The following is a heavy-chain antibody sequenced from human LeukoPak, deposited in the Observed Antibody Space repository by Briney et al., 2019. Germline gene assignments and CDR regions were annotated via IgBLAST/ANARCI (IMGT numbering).Heavy chain of an antibody. CDR2: ISYDGSNK. V-gene: IGHV3-30*18. Sequence: PGRSLRLSCAASGFTFSSYGMHWVRQAPGKGLEWVAVISYDGSNKYYADSVKGRFTISRDNSKNTLYLQMNSLRAEDTAVYYCAKDRGYGDYDPLDYWGQGTLVTVSS. CDR3: AKDRGYGDYDPLDY. D-gene: IGHD4-17*01. CDR1: GFTFSSYG. J-gene: IGHJ4*02.